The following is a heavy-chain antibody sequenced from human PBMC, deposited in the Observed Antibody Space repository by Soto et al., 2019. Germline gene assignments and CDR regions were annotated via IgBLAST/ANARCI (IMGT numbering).Heavy chain of an antibody. Sequence: GASVKVSCKASGGTFSSYAISWVRQAPGQGLEWMGGIIPIFGTANYAQKFQGRATITADESTSTAYMELSSLRSEDTAVYYCARVYCSSTSCSIRGYYYYYGMDVWGQGTTVTAP. CDR1: GGTFSSYA. J-gene: IGHJ6*02. CDR2: IIPIFGTA. D-gene: IGHD2-2*01. CDR3: ARVYCSSTSCSIRGYYYYYGMDV. V-gene: IGHV1-69*13.